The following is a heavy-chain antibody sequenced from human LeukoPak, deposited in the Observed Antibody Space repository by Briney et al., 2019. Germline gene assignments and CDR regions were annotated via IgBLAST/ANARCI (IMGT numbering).Heavy chain of an antibody. Sequence: GGSLRLSCAASGFTFDDYTMHWVRQAPGKGLEWVSLISWDGGSTYYADSVKGRFTISRDNSKNSLYLQMSSLRTEDTALYYCAKDGGYSSSWYYFDYWGQGTLVTVSS. CDR1: GFTFDDYT. V-gene: IGHV3-43*01. J-gene: IGHJ4*02. D-gene: IGHD6-13*01. CDR3: AKDGGYSSSWYYFDY. CDR2: ISWDGGST.